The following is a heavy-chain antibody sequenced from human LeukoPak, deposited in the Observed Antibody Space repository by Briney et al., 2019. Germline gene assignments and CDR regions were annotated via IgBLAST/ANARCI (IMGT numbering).Heavy chain of an antibody. CDR1: GGSISSSSYY. D-gene: IGHD3-10*01. CDR3: ARVALWFGELLTWYFDL. J-gene: IGHJ2*01. Sequence: SETLSLTCTVSGGSISSSSYYWGWIRQPPGKGLEWIGSIYHSGSTNDNPSLKSRVTISVDKSKNQFSLKLSSVTAADTAVYYCARVALWFGELLTWYFDLWGRGTLVTVSS. CDR2: IYHSGST. V-gene: IGHV4-39*07.